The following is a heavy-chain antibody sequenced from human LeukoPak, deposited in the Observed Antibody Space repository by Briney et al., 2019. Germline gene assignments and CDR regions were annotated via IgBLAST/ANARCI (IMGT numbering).Heavy chain of an antibody. Sequence: GGSLRLSCAASGFTFSSYWMSWVRQAPGKGLEWVANIKQDGSEKYYVDSVKGRFTISRDNAKNSLYLQMNSLRAEDTAVYYCASGYNDYGDYGNDYWGQGTLVTVSS. J-gene: IGHJ4*02. CDR3: ASGYNDYGDYGNDY. V-gene: IGHV3-7*03. CDR2: IKQDGSEK. CDR1: GFTFSSYW. D-gene: IGHD4-17*01.